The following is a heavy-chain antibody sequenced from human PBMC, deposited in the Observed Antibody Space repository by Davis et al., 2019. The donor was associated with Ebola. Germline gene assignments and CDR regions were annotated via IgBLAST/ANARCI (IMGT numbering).Heavy chain of an antibody. D-gene: IGHD3-3*01. V-gene: IGHV1-18*01. CDR1: GYTFTSYG. CDR2: ISAYNGNT. Sequence: ASVKVSCKASGYTFTSYGISWVRQAPGQGLEWMGWISAYNGNTNYAQKLQGRVTMTTDTSTSTAYMELRSLRSDDTAVYYCARDSTTIFGVVIMGCDPWGQGTLVTVSS. J-gene: IGHJ5*02. CDR3: ARDSTTIFGVVIMGCDP.